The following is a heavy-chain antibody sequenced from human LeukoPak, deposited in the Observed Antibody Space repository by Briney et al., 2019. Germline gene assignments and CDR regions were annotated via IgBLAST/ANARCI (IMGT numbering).Heavy chain of an antibody. CDR1: GFTFSSYA. Sequence: GGSLRLSCAASGFTFSSYAMSWVRQAPGKGLEWVSATSGSGGSTYYADSVKGRFTISRDNSKNTLYLQMNSLRAEDTAVYYCATVKRDCSGGTCYSYDYWGQGTLVTVSS. J-gene: IGHJ4*02. CDR3: ATVKRDCSGGTCYSYDY. D-gene: IGHD2-15*01. V-gene: IGHV3-23*01. CDR2: TSGSGGST.